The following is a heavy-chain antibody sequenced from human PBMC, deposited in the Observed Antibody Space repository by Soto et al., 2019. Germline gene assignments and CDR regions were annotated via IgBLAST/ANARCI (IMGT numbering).Heavy chain of an antibody. CDR3: ARGAVGYCSGTSCYTPSY. D-gene: IGHD2-2*02. V-gene: IGHV1-69*13. CDR2: IIPIFGTA. J-gene: IGHJ4*02. CDR1: EGTFRSYA. Sequence: SVKVSCKASEGTFRSYAINWVRQAPGQGLEWMGGIIPIFGTANYAQKFQGRVTISADESTSTAYMELSSLKSEDTAVYYCARGAVGYCSGTSCYTPSYWGQGTLVTVSS.